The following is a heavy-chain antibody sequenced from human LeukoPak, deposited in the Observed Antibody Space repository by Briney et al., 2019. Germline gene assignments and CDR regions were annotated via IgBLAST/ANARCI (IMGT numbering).Heavy chain of an antibody. CDR3: ARHSDAATISLAY. CDR2: IYPGDSDA. CDR1: GYSFTTHW. V-gene: IGHV5-51*01. D-gene: IGHD2-15*01. J-gene: IGHJ4*02. Sequence: GESLKISCKASGYSFTTHWIGWVRQMPGKGLEWMGIIYPGDSDARYSPSFQGHVTISADKSISTAYLQWSSLKASDTAMYYCARHSDAATISLAYWGQGTLVTVSS.